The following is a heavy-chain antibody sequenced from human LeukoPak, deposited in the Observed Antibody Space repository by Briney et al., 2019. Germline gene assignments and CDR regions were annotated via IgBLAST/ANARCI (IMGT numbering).Heavy chain of an antibody. CDR2: SRGSSTTI. Sequence: GGSLRLSCAASGFSFSTSSMSWVRQTPGKGLEWISYSRGSSTTIYYADSVTGRFTISRDNARNSLYLQMNDLRAEDTGVYFCARDARSHCGTDACYAPYFDYWGQGSLVTVSS. CDR1: GFSFSTSS. J-gene: IGHJ4*02. V-gene: IGHV3-48*01. D-gene: IGHD2-2*01. CDR3: ARDARSHCGTDACYAPYFDY.